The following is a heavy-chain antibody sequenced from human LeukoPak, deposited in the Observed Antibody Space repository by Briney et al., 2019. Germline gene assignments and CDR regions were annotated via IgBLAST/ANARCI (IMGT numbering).Heavy chain of an antibody. D-gene: IGHD6-13*01. CDR1: GGSISSGGYS. CDR2: IYHSGST. Sequence: KPSETLSLTCAVSGGSISSGGYSWSWIRQPQGKGLEWIGYIYHSGSTYYNPSLNSRVTISVDRSKNPFSLKLSPVTAADTAVYYCAATKKAAAAFDIWGQGTVVTVSS. J-gene: IGHJ3*02. V-gene: IGHV4-30-2*01. CDR3: AATKKAAAAFDI.